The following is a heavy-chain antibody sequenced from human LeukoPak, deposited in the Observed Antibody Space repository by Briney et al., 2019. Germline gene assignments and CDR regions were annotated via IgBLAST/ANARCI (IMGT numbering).Heavy chain of an antibody. V-gene: IGHV4-59*08. D-gene: IGHD3-9*01. CDR3: ARGNDWLFFDY. Sequence: SETLSLTCTVSGGSISNYYWSWIRQPAGKGLEWIGYIYYSGSTNYNPSLKSRVTISVDTSKNQFSLKLSSVTAADTAVYYCARGNDWLFFDYWGQGTLVTVSS. CDR1: GGSISNYY. CDR2: IYYSGST. J-gene: IGHJ4*02.